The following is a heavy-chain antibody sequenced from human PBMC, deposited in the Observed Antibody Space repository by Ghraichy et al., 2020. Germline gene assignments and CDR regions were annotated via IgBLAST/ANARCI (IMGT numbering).Heavy chain of an antibody. V-gene: IGHV3-23*01. Sequence: GGSLRLSCAASGFTFSSYAMSWVRQAPGKGLEWVSAISGSGGSTYYADSVKGRFTISRDNSKNTLYLQMNSLRAEDTAVYYCAKDLEPRFVGGVMAVSAPTQRGPKFDYWGQGTLVTVTS. CDR3: AKDLEPRFVGGVMAVSAPTQRGPKFDY. D-gene: IGHD3-16*01. CDR1: GFTFSSYA. J-gene: IGHJ4*02. CDR2: ISGSGGST.